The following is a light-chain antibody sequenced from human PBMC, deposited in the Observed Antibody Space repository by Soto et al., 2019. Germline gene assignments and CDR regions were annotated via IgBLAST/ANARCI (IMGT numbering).Light chain of an antibody. CDR2: EVN. CDR3: SSYAGSSNV. J-gene: IGLJ1*01. CDR1: SSDVGGYNY. Sequence: QSVLTQPASVSGSPGQSITISCTGTSSDVGGYNYVSWYLQHPGKAPKLVIYEVNKRPSGVPDRFSGSKSGNTASLTVSGLQAEDEADYYCSSYAGSSNVFGTGTKVTV. V-gene: IGLV2-8*01.